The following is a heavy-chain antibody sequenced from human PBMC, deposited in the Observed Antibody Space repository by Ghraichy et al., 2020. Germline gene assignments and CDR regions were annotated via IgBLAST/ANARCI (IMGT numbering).Heavy chain of an antibody. CDR2: IRYDGSNK. CDR3: AKDHRQYGYYYYGLDV. D-gene: IGHD4-11*01. J-gene: IGHJ6*02. V-gene: IGHV3-30*02. CDR1: GFTFSSYG. Sequence: GGSLRLSCAASGFTFSSYGMHWVRQAPGKGLEWVAFIRYDGSNKYYADSVKGRFTISRDNSKNTLYLQMNSLRAEDTAVYYCAKDHRQYGYYYYGLDVWGQGTTVTVSS.